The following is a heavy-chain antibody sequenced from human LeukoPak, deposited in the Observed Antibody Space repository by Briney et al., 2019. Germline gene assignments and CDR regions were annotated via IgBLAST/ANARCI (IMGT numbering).Heavy chain of an antibody. J-gene: IGHJ4*02. D-gene: IGHD3-3*01. V-gene: IGHV1-2*02. CDR3: VRAKSPRITIFGVVITPYYFDY. Sequence: GASVKVSCKASGYTFTGYYMHWVRQAPGQGLEWMGWINPNSGGTNYAQKFQGRVTMNRDTYISTAYMEMSRLRSDDTAVYYCVRAKSPRITIFGVVITPYYFDYWGQGTLVTVSS. CDR2: INPNSGGT. CDR1: GYTFTGYY.